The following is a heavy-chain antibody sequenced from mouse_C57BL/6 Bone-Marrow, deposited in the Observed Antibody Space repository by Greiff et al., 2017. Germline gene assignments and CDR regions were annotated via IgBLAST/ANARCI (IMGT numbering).Heavy chain of an antibody. CDR3: ARWMGYGRALYYLDY. Sequence: QVQLQQPGAELVMPGASVKLSCKASGYTFTSYWMPWVKQRPGQGLEWIGEIDPSDSYTNYNQKFKGKSTLTVDKSSSTAYMQLSSLTSEDSAVYYCARWMGYGRALYYLDYWGQGTTLTVSS. CDR1: GYTFTSYW. D-gene: IGHD1-1*01. J-gene: IGHJ2*01. V-gene: IGHV1-69*01. CDR2: IDPSDSYT.